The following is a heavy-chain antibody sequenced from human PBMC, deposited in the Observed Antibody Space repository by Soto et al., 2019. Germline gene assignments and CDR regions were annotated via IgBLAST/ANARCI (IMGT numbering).Heavy chain of an antibody. CDR2: IIPIFGTG. CDR3: TASSWTGAGLDF. CDR1: GGTFSSYA. Sequence: GASVKVSCKASGGTFSSYAISWVRQAPGQGLEWMGGIIPIFGTGYEQKFQGRVTMTRDTSISTAYMELSSLTSDDTAVYYCTASSWTGAGLDFWGQGTPVTVSS. J-gene: IGHJ4*01. V-gene: IGHV1-69*05. D-gene: IGHD6-13*01.